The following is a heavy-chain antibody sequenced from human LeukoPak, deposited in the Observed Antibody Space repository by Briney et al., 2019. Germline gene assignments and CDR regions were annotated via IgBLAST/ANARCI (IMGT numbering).Heavy chain of an antibody. Sequence: PGGSRRLSCAASGFTFSSYAMSWVRQAPGKGLEWVSSISGSGGSTWYADSVKGRFTISRDNSKNTLYLQMNSLRAEDTAVYYCAKRPGYTDSWGQGTLVTVSS. V-gene: IGHV3-23*01. CDR2: ISGSGGST. CDR3: AKRPGYTDS. CDR1: GFTFSSYA. J-gene: IGHJ4*02. D-gene: IGHD5-18*01.